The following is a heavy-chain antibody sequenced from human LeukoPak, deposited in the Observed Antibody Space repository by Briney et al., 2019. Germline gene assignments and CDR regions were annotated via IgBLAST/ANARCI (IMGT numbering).Heavy chain of an antibody. J-gene: IGHJ6*02. CDR2: ISSSRSTI. CDR3: ARDGYCSGGSCYFYYYGMDV. Sequence: GGSLRHSCAASGFTFSSYSMNWVRQAPGKGLEWVSYISSSRSTIYYADSVKGRFTISRDNAKNSLYLQMNSLRAEDTAVYYCARDGYCSGGSCYFYYYGMDVWGQGTTVTVSS. V-gene: IGHV3-48*01. CDR1: GFTFSSYS. D-gene: IGHD2-15*01.